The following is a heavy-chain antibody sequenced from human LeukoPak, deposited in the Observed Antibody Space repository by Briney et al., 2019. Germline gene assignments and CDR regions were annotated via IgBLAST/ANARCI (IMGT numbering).Heavy chain of an antibody. V-gene: IGHV3-7*01. J-gene: IGHJ4*02. Sequence: GGSLRLSCAASGFTFSNYWMSWVRQAPGKGLEWVANIKQDGSERFYVDSVKGRFTISRDNAKNSLYLQMNSLRVEDTAVYYCARWGPTISSGSHWGQGTLVTVSS. D-gene: IGHD3-22*01. CDR3: ARWGPTISSGSH. CDR1: GFTFSNYW. CDR2: IKQDGSER.